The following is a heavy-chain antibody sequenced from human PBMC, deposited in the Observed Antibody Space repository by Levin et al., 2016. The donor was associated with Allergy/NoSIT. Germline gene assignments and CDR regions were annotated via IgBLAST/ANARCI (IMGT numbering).Heavy chain of an antibody. CDR2: IRQDESEK. J-gene: IGHJ4*02. CDR1: GFTFSRYS. V-gene: IGHV3-7*01. D-gene: IGHD3-10*01. Sequence: ESLKISCAASGFTFSRYSMSWVRQAPGKGLEWVACIRQDESEKYYVDSVKGRFTISRDNAKNSVYLQMNSLRVEDTAVYYCAREPEGSGSCYRPAANRGPGNLVIVSS. CDR3: AREPEGSGSCYRPAAN.